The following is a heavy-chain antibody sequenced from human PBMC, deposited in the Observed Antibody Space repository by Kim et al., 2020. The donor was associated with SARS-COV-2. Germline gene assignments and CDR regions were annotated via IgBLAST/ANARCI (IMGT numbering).Heavy chain of an antibody. CDR2: YDGSNK. J-gene: IGHJ4*02. Sequence: YDGSNKNYAASGKGRFTISRDNSKNTLYLQMNSLRAEDTAVYYCASLFDYWGQGTLVTVSS. CDR3: ASLFDY. V-gene: IGHV3-33*01.